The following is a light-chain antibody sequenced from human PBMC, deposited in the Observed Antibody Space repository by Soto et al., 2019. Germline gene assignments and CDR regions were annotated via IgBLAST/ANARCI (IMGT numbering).Light chain of an antibody. CDR1: QSISIW. CDR2: KAS. J-gene: IGKJ1*01. V-gene: IGKV1-5*03. CDR3: QQYKSYSVT. Sequence: DIQMTQSPSTLSASVGDRVTITCRASQSISIWLAWYQHKPGKAPKLLIYKASSLESGVPSRFSGSGSGTEFTLTISSLHPDDFATYYCQQYKSYSVTFGQGTKVEIK.